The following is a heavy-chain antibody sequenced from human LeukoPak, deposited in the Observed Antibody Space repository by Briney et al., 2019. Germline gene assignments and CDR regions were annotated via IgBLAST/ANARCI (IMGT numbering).Heavy chain of an antibody. V-gene: IGHV1-2*06. D-gene: IGHD2-2*02. CDR1: GYTFTGYY. CDR3: ARTYCSSTSCYTGIDY. Sequence: ASVKVSCKASGYTFTGYYTHWVRQAPGQGLEWMGRINPNSGGTNYAQKFQGRVTMTRDTSISTAYVELSRLRSDDTAVYYCARTYCSSTSCYTGIDYWGQGTLVTVSS. CDR2: INPNSGGT. J-gene: IGHJ4*02.